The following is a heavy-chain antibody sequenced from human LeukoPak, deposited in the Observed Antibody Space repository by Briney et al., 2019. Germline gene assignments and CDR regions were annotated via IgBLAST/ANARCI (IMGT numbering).Heavy chain of an antibody. CDR2: ISGSGGST. V-gene: IGHV3-23*01. CDR3: AKAGDDSSGYYYGDY. CDR1: GFTFSSYA. Sequence: GGSLRLSCAASGFTFSSYAMSWVRQAPGKGLEWVAAISGSGGSTYYADSVKGRFTISRDNSKNTLYLQMNSLRAEDTAVYYCAKAGDDSSGYYYGDYWGQGTLVTVSS. J-gene: IGHJ4*02. D-gene: IGHD3-22*01.